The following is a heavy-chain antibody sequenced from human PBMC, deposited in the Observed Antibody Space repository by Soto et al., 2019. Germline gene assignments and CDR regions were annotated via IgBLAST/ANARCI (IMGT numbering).Heavy chain of an antibody. D-gene: IGHD2-8*02. CDR1: GLTFSNSW. J-gene: IGHJ4*02. V-gene: IGHV3-7*04. CDR2: IREDGGAK. CDR3: ARDGSGGYLDY. Sequence: EVQLVESGGGFVQPGGSLKLSCAASGLTFSNSWFSWVRQAPGKGLEWVANIREDGGAKFYVDSVKGRFTISRDNAKHSLYLQMNSLRAEDTAVYYCARDGSGGYLDYWGQGTLVTVSS.